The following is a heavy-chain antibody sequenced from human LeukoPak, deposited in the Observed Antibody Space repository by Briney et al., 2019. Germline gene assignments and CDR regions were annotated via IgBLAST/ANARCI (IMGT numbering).Heavy chain of an antibody. J-gene: IGHJ4*02. V-gene: IGHV3-48*04. Sequence: PGGSLRLSCAASGFTFSSYAMNWVRQAPGKGLEWVSYISSSGSVIYYAESVKGRFTIWRDNAKKSLYLQMNSLRAEDTAVYYCARGVALSATGFRDYWGQGTLVTVSS. CDR2: ISSSGSVI. CDR1: GFTFSSYA. CDR3: ARGVALSATGFRDY. D-gene: IGHD3-3*02.